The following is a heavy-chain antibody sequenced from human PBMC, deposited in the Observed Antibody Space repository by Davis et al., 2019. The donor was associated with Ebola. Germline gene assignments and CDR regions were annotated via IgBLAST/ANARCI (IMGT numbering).Heavy chain of an antibody. CDR1: AFTFSSYA. D-gene: IGHD4-17*01. CDR3: ARHIYGDFWYFDL. J-gene: IGHJ2*01. Sequence: GESLKISCVASAFTFSSYAMHWIRQAPGKGLEWVAVISYDGGNKYYVDSVKGRFTISRDNSKNVVYLQMNSLRDEDTAVYYCARHIYGDFWYFDLWGRGTLVTVSS. CDR2: ISYDGGNK. V-gene: IGHV3-30*14.